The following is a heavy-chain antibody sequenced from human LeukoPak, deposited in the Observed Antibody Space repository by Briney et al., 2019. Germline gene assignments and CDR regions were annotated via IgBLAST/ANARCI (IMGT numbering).Heavy chain of an antibody. CDR2: IDHSGST. D-gene: IGHD4-11*01. J-gene: IGHJ4*02. CDR3: ARGSDYSNYRYFDY. V-gene: IGHV4-34*01. CDR1: GGSFSGYY. Sequence: SETLSLTCAVYGGSFSGYYWSWIRQPPGKGLEWIGEIDHSGSTNYNPSLKSRVTISVDTSKNQFSLKLSSVTAADTAVYYCARGSDYSNYRYFDYWGQGTLVTVSS.